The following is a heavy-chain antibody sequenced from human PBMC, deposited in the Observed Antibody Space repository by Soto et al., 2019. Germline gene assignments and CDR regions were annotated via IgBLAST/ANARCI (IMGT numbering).Heavy chain of an antibody. CDR2: IYYSGST. CDR3: ARNSIGRGELERLWAFDI. CDR1: GGSISSSSYY. J-gene: IGHJ3*02. D-gene: IGHD1-1*01. Sequence: PSETLSLTCTVSGGSISSSSYYWGWIRQPPGKGLEWIGSIYYSGSTYYNPSLKSRVTISVDTSKNQFSLKLSSVTAADTAVYYCARNSIGRGELERLWAFDIWGQGTMVTVS. V-gene: IGHV4-39*01.